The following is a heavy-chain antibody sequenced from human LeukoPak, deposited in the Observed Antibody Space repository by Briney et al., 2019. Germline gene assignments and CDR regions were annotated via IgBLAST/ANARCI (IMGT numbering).Heavy chain of an antibody. J-gene: IGHJ4*02. CDR1: GFSFSNYG. CDR2: ITGNGGTT. V-gene: IGHV3-23*01. Sequence: GGTQRLSCAASGFSFSNYGMNWVRQAPGKGLEWVSGITGNGGTTYHADSVNGRFTISRDNSRNTVYLQMNSLRAEDTALYYCATQDYGALDYWGQGTLVTVSS. CDR3: ATQDYGALDY. D-gene: IGHD4-17*01.